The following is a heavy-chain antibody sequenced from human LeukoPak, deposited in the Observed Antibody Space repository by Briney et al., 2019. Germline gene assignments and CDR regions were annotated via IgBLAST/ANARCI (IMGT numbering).Heavy chain of an antibody. CDR1: GFTFSSYS. J-gene: IGHJ4*02. CDR3: ARKDDSSGYYYTPPDY. D-gene: IGHD3-22*01. Sequence: GGSLRLSCAASGFTFSSYSMNWVRQAPGKGPEWVSSISSSSSYIYYADSVKGRFTISRDNAKNSLYLQMNSLRAEDTAVYYCARKDDSSGYYYTPPDYWGQGTLVTVSS. V-gene: IGHV3-21*01. CDR2: ISSSSSYI.